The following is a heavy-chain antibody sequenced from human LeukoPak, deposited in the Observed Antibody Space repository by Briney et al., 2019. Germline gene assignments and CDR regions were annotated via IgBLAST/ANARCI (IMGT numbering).Heavy chain of an antibody. CDR3: ARGQTTMTN. J-gene: IGHJ4*02. CDR2: IKQDGSEK. CDR1: GFTFRSYW. D-gene: IGHD4-17*01. V-gene: IGHV3-7*03. Sequence: GGSLRLSCAASGFTFRSYWMSWVRQAPGKGLEWVANIKQDGSEKYYVDSVKGRFTISRDNAKNSLYLQMNSLRAEDTAVYFCARGQTTMTNWGQGTLVTVSS.